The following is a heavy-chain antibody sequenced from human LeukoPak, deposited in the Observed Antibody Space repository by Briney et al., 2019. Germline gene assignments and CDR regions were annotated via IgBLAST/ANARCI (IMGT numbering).Heavy chain of an antibody. CDR2: IIPIFGTA. Sequence: SVKVSCKASGGTFSSYAISWVRQAPGQGLEWMGGIIPIFGTANYAQKFQGRVTITADESTSTAYMELSSLRSEDTAVYYCARAWEGGVGGSYYVHAFDIWGQGTLVTVSS. V-gene: IGHV1-69*01. CDR3: ARAWEGGVGGSYYVHAFDI. J-gene: IGHJ4*02. CDR1: GGTFSSYA. D-gene: IGHD1-26*01.